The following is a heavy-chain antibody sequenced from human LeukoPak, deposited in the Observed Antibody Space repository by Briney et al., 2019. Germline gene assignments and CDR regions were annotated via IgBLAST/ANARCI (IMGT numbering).Heavy chain of an antibody. Sequence: SETPSLTCTVSGGSISSGGYYWSWIRQHPGKGLEWIGYIYYSGSTYYNPSLKSRVTISVDTSKNQFSLKLSSVTAADTAVYYCARVPNYYDSSGYYGHFDYWGQGTLVTVSS. D-gene: IGHD3-22*01. V-gene: IGHV4-31*03. J-gene: IGHJ4*02. CDR3: ARVPNYYDSSGYYGHFDY. CDR1: GGSISSGGYY. CDR2: IYYSGST.